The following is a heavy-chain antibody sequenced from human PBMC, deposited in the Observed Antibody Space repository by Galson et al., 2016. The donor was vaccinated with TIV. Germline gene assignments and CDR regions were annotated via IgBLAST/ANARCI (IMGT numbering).Heavy chain of an antibody. Sequence: QSGAEVKKPGESLKISCKASGYRFTSYWIAWVRQVPGKGLEWVGVVNPGGSIIRYSPPFQGQVTISSDKSINTAYLQWISLKASDTATDYCARQYDFGDYRGDAFDIWGQGTMVIVSS. CDR3: ARQYDFGDYRGDAFDI. CDR2: VNPGGSII. J-gene: IGHJ3*02. D-gene: IGHD4-17*01. V-gene: IGHV5-51*03. CDR1: GYRFTSYW.